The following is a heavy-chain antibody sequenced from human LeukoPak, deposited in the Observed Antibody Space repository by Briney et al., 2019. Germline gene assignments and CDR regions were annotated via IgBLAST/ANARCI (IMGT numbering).Heavy chain of an antibody. D-gene: IGHD3-9*01. Sequence: PGGSLRLSCAASGFTFSSYSMNWVRQAPGKGLEWVSYISSSSSSRYYAESVKGRFTISRDNAKNSLYLQMNSLRAVDTAVYFCARDWYDNSDAFDIWGQGTMVTVSS. V-gene: IGHV3-48*04. CDR3: ARDWYDNSDAFDI. J-gene: IGHJ3*02. CDR1: GFTFSSYS. CDR2: ISSSSSSR.